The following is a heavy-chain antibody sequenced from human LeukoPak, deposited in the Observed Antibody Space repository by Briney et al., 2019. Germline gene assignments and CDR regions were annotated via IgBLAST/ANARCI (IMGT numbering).Heavy chain of an antibody. CDR2: IYYSGST. Sequence: KPSETLSLTCTVSGGSISSYYWSWIRQPPGKGLEYIGYIYYSGSTYYNPSLKSRVTMSVDTSKNQFSLRLSSVTAADTAVYYCARLGGLPGYYFDYWGQGTLVAVSS. J-gene: IGHJ4*02. D-gene: IGHD3-10*01. CDR1: GGSISSYY. V-gene: IGHV4-59*08. CDR3: ARLGGLPGYYFDY.